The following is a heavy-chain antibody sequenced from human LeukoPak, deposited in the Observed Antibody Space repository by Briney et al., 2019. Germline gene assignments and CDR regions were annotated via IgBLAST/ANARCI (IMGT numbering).Heavy chain of an antibody. Sequence: GGSLRLSCAASGFTFRGYAMSWVRQAPGKGLDWVSGISGSGGSTYYAASVKGRFTISRDNSKNTLYLQMHSLRADDTAVYYCAKDRVRIAATGVDYWGQGTLVTVSS. CDR3: AKDRVRIAATGVDY. J-gene: IGHJ4*02. CDR1: GFTFRGYA. V-gene: IGHV3-23*01. D-gene: IGHD6-6*01. CDR2: ISGSGGST.